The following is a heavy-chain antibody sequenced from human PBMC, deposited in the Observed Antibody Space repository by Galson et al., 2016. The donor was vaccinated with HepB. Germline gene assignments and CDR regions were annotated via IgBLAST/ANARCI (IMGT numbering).Heavy chain of an antibody. D-gene: IGHD4-23*01. V-gene: IGHV4/OR15-8*02. J-gene: IGHJ4*02. CDR3: ARSSATTGVDFDY. Sequence: ETLSPTCTVSGVSISSNSWWSWVRQSPEKGLEWIGEIFHSGGPNYSPSLKSRVTISIDKSKNQLSLSLSSVTAADTAVYYCARSSATTGVDFDYWGQGTLVTVSS. CDR2: IFHSGGP. CDR1: GVSISSNSW.